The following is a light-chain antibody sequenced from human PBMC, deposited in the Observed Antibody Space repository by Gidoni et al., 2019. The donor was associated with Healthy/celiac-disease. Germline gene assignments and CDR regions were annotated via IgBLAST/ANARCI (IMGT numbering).Light chain of an antibody. CDR2: GAS. J-gene: IGKJ1*01. V-gene: IGKV3-20*01. Sequence: IVFTQSPGTLSLSPGERSTLSGRASQSVSSSYLAWYQQKPGQAPRLLIYGASSRATGIPDRFSGSGSGTDFTLTISRLEPEDFAVYYCQQYGSSPGAFGQGTKVEIK. CDR3: QQYGSSPGA. CDR1: QSVSSSY.